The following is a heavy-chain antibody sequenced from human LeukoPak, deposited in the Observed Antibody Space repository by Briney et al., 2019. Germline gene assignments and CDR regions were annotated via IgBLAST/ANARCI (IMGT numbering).Heavy chain of an antibody. D-gene: IGHD6-13*01. CDR1: GFTFSNYG. V-gene: IGHV3-23*01. CDR3: AKDNAESSIAAANWFDP. Sequence: GGSLRLSCAASGFTFSNYGLSWVRQAPGKGLEWVSGITGSGGSTYYADSVKGRFTISRDNSKNTLYLQMNSLRAEDTAVYYCAKDNAESSIAAANWFDPWGQGTLVTVSS. J-gene: IGHJ5*02. CDR2: ITGSGGST.